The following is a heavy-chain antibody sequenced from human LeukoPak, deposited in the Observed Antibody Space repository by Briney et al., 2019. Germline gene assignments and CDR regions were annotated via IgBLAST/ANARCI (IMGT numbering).Heavy chain of an antibody. Sequence: GGSLRLSCAASGFTFSSYAMSWVRQAPGKGLEWVSAISGSGGSTYYADSVKGRFTISRDNSKNTLYLQMNSLRAEDTAVYYCARDVLLWFGELGWGQGTLVTVSS. CDR3: ARDVLLWFGELG. D-gene: IGHD3-10*01. CDR2: ISGSGGST. V-gene: IGHV3-23*01. J-gene: IGHJ4*02. CDR1: GFTFSSYA.